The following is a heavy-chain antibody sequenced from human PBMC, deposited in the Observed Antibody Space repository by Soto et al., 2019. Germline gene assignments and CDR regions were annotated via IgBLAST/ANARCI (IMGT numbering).Heavy chain of an antibody. CDR1: GGSISSYY. V-gene: IGHV4-59*01. Sequence: LSLTCTVSGGSISSYYWSWIRQPPGKGLEWIGYIYYSGSTNYNPSLKSRVTISVDTSKNQFSLKLSSVTAADTAVYYCARSKWASDAFDIWGQGTMVTVSS. J-gene: IGHJ3*02. D-gene: IGHD2-8*01. CDR3: ARSKWASDAFDI. CDR2: IYYSGST.